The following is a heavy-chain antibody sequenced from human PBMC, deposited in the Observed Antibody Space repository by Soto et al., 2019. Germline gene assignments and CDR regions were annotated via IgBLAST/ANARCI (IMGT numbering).Heavy chain of an antibody. J-gene: IGHJ2*01. CDR3: ARDSIFSGYAIWYFDL. V-gene: IGHV3-30-3*01. CDR2: MSYDGSRR. CDR1: GFTFSSYV. Sequence: QVQLVESGGGVVQPGRSLRLSCAASGFTFSSYVMHWVRQAPGKGLEWVALMSYDGSRRYYAESVKGRFTISRDTSKNTQFLQMISLRTDDTAIYYCARDSIFSGYAIWYFDLWGRGTLATVSS. D-gene: IGHD3-22*01.